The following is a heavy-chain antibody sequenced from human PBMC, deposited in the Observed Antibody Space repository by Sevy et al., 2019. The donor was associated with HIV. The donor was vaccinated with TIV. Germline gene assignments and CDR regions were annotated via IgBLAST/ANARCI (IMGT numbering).Heavy chain of an antibody. CDR3: ARDPKADYYDSSGYYLLDYFDY. CDR2: ISGSGIST. J-gene: IGHJ4*02. V-gene: IGHV3-23*01. D-gene: IGHD3-22*01. Sequence: GGSLRLSCAASGFTFSNYAMSWVRQAPGKGLEWVSAISGSGISTYYADSVKGRFTISRDNSKNTLYLQMNSLRAEDTAVYYCARDPKADYYDSSGYYLLDYFDYWGQRTLVTVSS. CDR1: GFTFSNYA.